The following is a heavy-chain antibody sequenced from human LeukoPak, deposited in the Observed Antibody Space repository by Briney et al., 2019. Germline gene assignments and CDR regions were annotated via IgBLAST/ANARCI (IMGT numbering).Heavy chain of an antibody. D-gene: IGHD5-18*01. J-gene: IGHJ4*02. Sequence: PGGSLRLSCAASGFTFSSYWMSWVRQAPGKGLEWVANIKQDGSEKDYVDSVKGRFTISRDNAKNSLYLQMNSLRADDTAVYYCARFGYSYGYVYWGQGTLVTVSS. CDR2: IKQDGSEK. CDR1: GFTFSSYW. CDR3: ARFGYSYGYVY. V-gene: IGHV3-7*01.